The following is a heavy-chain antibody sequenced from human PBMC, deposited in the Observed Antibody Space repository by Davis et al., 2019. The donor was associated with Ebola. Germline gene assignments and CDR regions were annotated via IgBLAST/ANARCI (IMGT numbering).Heavy chain of an antibody. D-gene: IGHD5-24*01. J-gene: IGHJ4*02. V-gene: IGHV4-34*01. CDR2: INYSGST. Sequence: SETLSLTCAVHGGSFSGYYGSWIRQPPGKGLEWIGEINYSGSTNYNPSLKSRVTISVDTSKNQFSLKLSSVTAAETAVYYCARDGYNYSYFDYWGQGTLVTVSS. CDR1: GGSFSGYY. CDR3: ARDGYNYSYFDY.